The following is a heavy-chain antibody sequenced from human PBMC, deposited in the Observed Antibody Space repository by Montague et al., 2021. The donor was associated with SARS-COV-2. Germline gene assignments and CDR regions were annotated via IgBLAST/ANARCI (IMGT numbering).Heavy chain of an antibody. CDR3: ASHCGGGRCYFGMDV. V-gene: IGHV4-34*01. Sequence: SETLSLTCDVYGGSFSSYWSWIRQPPGRGLEWVGHISHSGGTNYNPSLKSRVTISVDTSKNQVSLKLSSVTAADTAVYYCASHCGGGRCYFGMDVWGQGTTVTVSS. D-gene: IGHD2-15*01. CDR1: GGSFSSY. J-gene: IGHJ6*02. CDR2: ISHSGGT.